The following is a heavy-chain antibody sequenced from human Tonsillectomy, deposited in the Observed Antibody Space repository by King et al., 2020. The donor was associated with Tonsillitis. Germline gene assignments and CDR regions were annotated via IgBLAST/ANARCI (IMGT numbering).Heavy chain of an antibody. CDR3: ARDDGPLFEVDYYYGMDV. Sequence: VQLVESGGGLVNPGGSLRLSCAASGFTFSDYYMSWIRQAPGKGLEWVSYISSSGSTIYYADSVKGRFTISRDNAKNSLYLQMNSLRAEDTAVYYCARDDGPLFEVDYYYGMDVWGQGTTVTVSS. J-gene: IGHJ6*02. CDR1: GFTFSDYY. V-gene: IGHV3-11*01. D-gene: IGHD3-3*01. CDR2: ISSSGSTI.